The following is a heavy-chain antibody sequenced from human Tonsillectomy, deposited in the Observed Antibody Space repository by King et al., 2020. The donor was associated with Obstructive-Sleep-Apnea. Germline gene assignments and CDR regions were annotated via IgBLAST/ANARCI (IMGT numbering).Heavy chain of an antibody. CDR3: AKDCSSITTWAFDY. J-gene: IGHJ4*02. CDR1: GFTFSSYG. Sequence: VQLVESGGGVVQPGRSLRLSCAASGFTFSSYGMHWVRQAPGKGLEWVAVISYDGSNKYYADSVKGRFTISRDNSKNTLSLQMNSLRGEDTAVYYCAKDCSSITTWAFDYWGQGTLVTVSS. D-gene: IGHD6-13*01. V-gene: IGHV3-30*18. CDR2: ISYDGSNK.